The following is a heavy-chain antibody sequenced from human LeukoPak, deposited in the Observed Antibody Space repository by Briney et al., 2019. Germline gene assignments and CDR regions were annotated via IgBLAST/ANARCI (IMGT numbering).Heavy chain of an antibody. CDR1: GFTFSSYA. J-gene: IGHJ4*02. Sequence: GGSLRLSCAASGFTFSSYAMSWVRQAPGKGLEWVAVISYDGNNKYYADSVKGRFTISRDNSKNTLYLQMNSLRAEDTAVYYCARGHHIVVVTSSYYFDCWGQGTLVTVSS. CDR2: ISYDGNNK. CDR3: ARGHHIVVVTSSYYFDC. V-gene: IGHV3-30-3*01. D-gene: IGHD2-21*02.